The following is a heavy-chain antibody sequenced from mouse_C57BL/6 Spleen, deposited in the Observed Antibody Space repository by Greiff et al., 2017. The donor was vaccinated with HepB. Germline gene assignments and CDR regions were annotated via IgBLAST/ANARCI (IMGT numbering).Heavy chain of an antibody. CDR1: GYTFTSYW. CDR3: AIGGFYSNYLLYAMDY. CDR2: IHPSDSDT. V-gene: IGHV1-74*01. D-gene: IGHD2-5*01. Sequence: QVQLKQPGAELVKPGASVKVSCKASGYTFTSYWMHWVKQRPGQGLEWIGRIHPSDSDTNYNQKFKGKATLTVDKSSSTAYMQLSSLTSEDSAVYYCAIGGFYSNYLLYAMDYWGQGTSVTVSS. J-gene: IGHJ4*01.